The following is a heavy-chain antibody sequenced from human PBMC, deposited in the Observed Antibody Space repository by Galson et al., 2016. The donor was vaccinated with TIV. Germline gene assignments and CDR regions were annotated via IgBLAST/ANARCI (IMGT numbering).Heavy chain of an antibody. Sequence: SETLSLTCTVSGGSISSYYWTWIRQPPGKGLEWIGYVYYTGNTNYNPSLKNRVTMLVDTSKNQFSLKLNSVTAADTAVYFCARVDYSGSGTAFDSWGQGTLVTVSS. J-gene: IGHJ4*02. CDR3: ARVDYSGSGTAFDS. CDR2: VYYTGNT. CDR1: GGSISSYY. D-gene: IGHD3-10*01. V-gene: IGHV4-59*01.